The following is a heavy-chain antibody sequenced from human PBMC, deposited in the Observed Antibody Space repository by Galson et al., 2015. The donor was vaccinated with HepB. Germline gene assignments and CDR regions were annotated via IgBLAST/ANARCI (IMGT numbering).Heavy chain of an antibody. CDR1: GFTFSDYG. V-gene: IGHV3-30*02. D-gene: IGHD6-19*01. CDR2: IRYDGSTK. J-gene: IGHJ4*02. Sequence: SLRLSCAASGFTFSDYGIHWVRQAPGRGLEWVAFIRYDGSTKYYPDSVKGRFTISRDNSKSTVYLQVNSLKAEDTAVYYCAKGGSGWLPHFDYWGQGTLVTVSS. CDR3: AKGGSGWLPHFDY.